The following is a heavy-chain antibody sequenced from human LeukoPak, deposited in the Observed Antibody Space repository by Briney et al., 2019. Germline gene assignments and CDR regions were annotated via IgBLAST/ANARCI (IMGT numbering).Heavy chain of an antibody. J-gene: IGHJ4*02. CDR1: GGSFSGYY. V-gene: IGHV4-34*01. D-gene: IGHD2-15*01. CDR3: ARGPLRGYCSGGSCYSSLFDY. Sequence: SETLSLTCAVYGGSFSGYYWSWIRQPPGKGRERIAKINHSGSTNYNPSLKSRVTISVDTSKNQFSLKLSSVTAADTAVYYCARGPLRGYCSGGSCYSSLFDYWGQGTLVTVSS. CDR2: INHSGST.